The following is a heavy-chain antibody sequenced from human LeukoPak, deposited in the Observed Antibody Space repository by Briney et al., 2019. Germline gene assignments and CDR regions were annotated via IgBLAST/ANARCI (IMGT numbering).Heavy chain of an antibody. CDR1: GYTFTSYG. Sequence: ASVTVSCKASGYTFTSYGISWVRQAPGQGLEWMGWISAYNGNTNYAQKLQGRVTMTTDTSTSTAYMELRSLRSDDTAVYYCARAGICSSTSCPPDYYYYYMDVWGKGTTVIVSS. CDR3: ARAGICSSTSCPPDYYYYYMDV. CDR2: ISAYNGNT. J-gene: IGHJ6*03. V-gene: IGHV1-18*01. D-gene: IGHD2-2*01.